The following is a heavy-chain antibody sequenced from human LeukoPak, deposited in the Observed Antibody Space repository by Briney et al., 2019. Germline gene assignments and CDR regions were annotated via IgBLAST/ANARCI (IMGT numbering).Heavy chain of an antibody. CDR3: ARAHYYDSSGFDY. CDR1: GFTFSTYA. D-gene: IGHD3-22*01. CDR2: ISSSGSTI. Sequence: PGGSLRLSCSASGFTFSTYAMTWVRQAPGKGLEWVSYISSSGSTIYYADSVKGRFTISRDNAKNSLYLQMNSLRAEDTAVYYCARAHYYDSSGFDYWGQGTLVTVSS. J-gene: IGHJ4*02. V-gene: IGHV3-48*03.